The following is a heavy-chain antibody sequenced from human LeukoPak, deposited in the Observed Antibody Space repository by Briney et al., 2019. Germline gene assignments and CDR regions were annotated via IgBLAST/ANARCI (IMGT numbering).Heavy chain of an antibody. V-gene: IGHV3-7*01. Sequence: GGSLRLSCAASGFAFSSYWMSWVRQAPGKGLEWVANIKQDGSEKYYVDSVKGRFTISRDNAKNSLYLQMNSLRAEDTAVYYCARLKLLWSNYFDYWGQGTLVTVSS. CDR1: GFAFSSYW. CDR3: ARLKLLWSNYFDY. D-gene: IGHD2-2*01. CDR2: IKQDGSEK. J-gene: IGHJ4*02.